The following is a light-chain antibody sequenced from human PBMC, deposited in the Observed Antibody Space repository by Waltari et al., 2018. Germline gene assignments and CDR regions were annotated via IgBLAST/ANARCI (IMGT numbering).Light chain of an antibody. J-gene: IGKJ2*01. V-gene: IGKV1-39*01. CDR3: QQSYSTPRT. CDR1: QNINRY. CDR2: AAS. Sequence: IQMTQSPSSLSASVGDSVTITCRASQNINRYLNWYQQKPGKAPKLLIYAASRLQTGVPSRFSGSGSGTDVTLSIRSLQPEDFAAYYCQQSYSTPRTFGQGTTLEIK.